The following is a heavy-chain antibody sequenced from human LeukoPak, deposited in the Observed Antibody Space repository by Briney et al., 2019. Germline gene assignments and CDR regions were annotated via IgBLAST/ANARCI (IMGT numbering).Heavy chain of an antibody. D-gene: IGHD2-15*01. Sequence: PGRSLRLSCAASGFTFSSYATHWVRQAPGKWLEWVAVISYDGSNKYYADSVKGRFTISRDNSKNTLYLQMNSLRAEDTAVYYCARAMVAYFFDYWGQGTLVTVSS. V-gene: IGHV3-30*04. J-gene: IGHJ4*02. CDR1: GFTFSSYA. CDR3: ARAMVAYFFDY. CDR2: ISYDGSNK.